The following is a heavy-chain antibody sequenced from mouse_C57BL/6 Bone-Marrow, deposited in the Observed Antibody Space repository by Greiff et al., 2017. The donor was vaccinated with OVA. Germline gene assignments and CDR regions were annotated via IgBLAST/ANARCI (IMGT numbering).Heavy chain of an antibody. CDR1: GYTFTDYN. J-gene: IGHJ3*01. Sequence: EVQVVESGPELVKPGASVKIPCKASGYTFTDYNMDWVKQSHGKSLEWIGDINPNNGGTIYNQKFKGKATLTVDKSSSTAYMELRSLTSEDTAVYYCAVDGYYGFAYWGQGTLVTVSA. D-gene: IGHD2-3*01. CDR2: INPNNGGT. V-gene: IGHV1-18*01. CDR3: AVDGYYGFAY.